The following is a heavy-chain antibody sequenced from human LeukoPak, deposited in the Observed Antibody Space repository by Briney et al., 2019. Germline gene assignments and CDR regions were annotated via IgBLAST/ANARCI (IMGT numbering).Heavy chain of an antibody. J-gene: IGHJ4*02. Sequence: GGSLRLSCAASGFTFSSYWMSWVRQAPGEGLEWVAKINQDGTEKAYVDSVRGRFTISRDNAKNSLFLQMNSLRAEDTAVYYCASGPPIAAAGTWWGQGTLVTVSS. CDR1: GFTFSSYW. CDR3: ASGPPIAAAGTW. D-gene: IGHD6-13*01. CDR2: INQDGTEK. V-gene: IGHV3-7*03.